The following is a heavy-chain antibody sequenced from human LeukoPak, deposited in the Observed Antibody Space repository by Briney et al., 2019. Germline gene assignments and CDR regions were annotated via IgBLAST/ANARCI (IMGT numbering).Heavy chain of an antibody. J-gene: IGHJ4*02. Sequence: SETLSLTCTVSGGSISSYYWSWIRQPPGKGLEWIGYIYYSGSTNYNPSLKSRVTISVDTSKNQFSLKLSSVTAADTAVYYCARARAGNYDFWSGYSYYFDYWGQGTLVTVSS. V-gene: IGHV4-59*01. CDR1: GGSISSYY. CDR3: ARARAGNYDFWSGYSYYFDY. D-gene: IGHD3-3*01. CDR2: IYYSGST.